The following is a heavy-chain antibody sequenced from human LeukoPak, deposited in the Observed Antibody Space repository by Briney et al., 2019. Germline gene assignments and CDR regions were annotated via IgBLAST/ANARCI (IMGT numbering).Heavy chain of an antibody. Sequence: GGSLRLSCAASGFTFSNYWMNWVRQAPGKGLEWVASIQRDGSEKYYVESVKGRFTISRDNAKNSLYLQMNSLRAEDTAVYYCARIKSSGYYYGLDYWGQGTLVTVSA. D-gene: IGHD3-22*01. CDR2: IQRDGSEK. CDR3: ARIKSSGYYYGLDY. V-gene: IGHV3-7*01. CDR1: GFTFSNYW. J-gene: IGHJ4*02.